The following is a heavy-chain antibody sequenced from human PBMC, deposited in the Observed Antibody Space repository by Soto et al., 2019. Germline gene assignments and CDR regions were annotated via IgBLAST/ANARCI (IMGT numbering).Heavy chain of an antibody. CDR3: ARWGVPAAMPAGWYFDL. CDR1: GGSISSGGYY. J-gene: IGHJ2*01. CDR2: IYYSGST. D-gene: IGHD2-2*01. V-gene: IGHV4-31*03. Sequence: QVQLQESGPGLVKPSQTLSLTCTVSGGSISSGGYYWSWIRQHPGKGLEWIGYIYYSGSTYYNPSLKSRVTISVDTSKNQFSLKLSSVTAADTAVYYCARWGVPAAMPAGWYFDLWGRGTLVTVSS.